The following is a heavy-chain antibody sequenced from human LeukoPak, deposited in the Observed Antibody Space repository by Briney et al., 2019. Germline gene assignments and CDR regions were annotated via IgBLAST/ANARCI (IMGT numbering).Heavy chain of an antibody. Sequence: GGSLRLSCTASGFTFSDHAMHWVRQARGKGMEWVTVISYHARDQFYADSVKGRFTISRDNSKNTLYLQMNSLRAEDTAVYYCAKDRHSGYVAYYFDYWGQGTLVTVSS. J-gene: IGHJ4*02. V-gene: IGHV3-30*04. CDR1: GFTFSDHA. D-gene: IGHD5-12*01. CDR3: AKDRHSGYVAYYFDY. CDR2: ISYHARDQ.